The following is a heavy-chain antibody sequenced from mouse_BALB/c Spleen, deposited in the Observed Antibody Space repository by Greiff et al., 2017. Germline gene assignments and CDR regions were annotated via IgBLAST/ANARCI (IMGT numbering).Heavy chain of an antibody. CDR2: ISYDGSN. V-gene: IGHV3-6*02. J-gene: IGHJ2*01. D-gene: IGHD1-1*01. CDR3: ARDYDGYFDY. CDR1: GYSITSGYY. Sequence: EVKLLESGPGLVKPSQSLSLTCSVTGYSITSGYYWNWIRQFPGNKLEWMGYISYDGSNNYNPSLKNRISITRDTSKNQFFLKLNSVTTEDTATYYCARDYDGYFDYWGQGTTLTVSS.